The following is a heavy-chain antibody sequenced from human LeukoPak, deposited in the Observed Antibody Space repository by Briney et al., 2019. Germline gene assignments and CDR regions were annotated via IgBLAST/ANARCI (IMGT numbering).Heavy chain of an antibody. CDR3: AKGSNYERGGYYYY. CDR2: ISGSGRT. Sequence: GGSLRLSCAASGFTLSSYAMSWVRQAPGKGLEWVSAISGSGRTYYADSVKGRLTISRDNSKNTLYLQMNSLRAEDTAVYYCAKGSNYERGGYYYYWGQGTLVTVSS. V-gene: IGHV3-23*01. J-gene: IGHJ4*02. CDR1: GFTLSSYA. D-gene: IGHD3-22*01.